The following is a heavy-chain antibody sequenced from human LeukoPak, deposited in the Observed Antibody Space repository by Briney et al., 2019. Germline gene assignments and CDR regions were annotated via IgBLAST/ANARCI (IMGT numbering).Heavy chain of an antibody. CDR2: INPDGSVT. CDR1: GFTFSTSW. CDR3: VRDGWEHFSDY. D-gene: IGHD6-19*01. V-gene: IGHV3-7*01. J-gene: IGHJ4*02. Sequence: GGSLRLSCAVSGFTFSTSWMTWVRQAPGKGLECVGHINPDGSVTDYLASVKGRFTISRDNSENSLYLQMSSLRGEDTAVYYCVRDGWEHFSDYWGQGTLVTVSS.